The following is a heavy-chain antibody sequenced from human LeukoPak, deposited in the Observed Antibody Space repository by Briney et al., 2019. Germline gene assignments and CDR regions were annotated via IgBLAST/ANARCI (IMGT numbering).Heavy chain of an antibody. J-gene: IGHJ4*02. CDR3: VRDRGTYRPIDY. D-gene: IGHD1-26*01. V-gene: IGHV3-21*04. CDR2: VSYTGTYI. CDR1: GFTFSSYA. Sequence: GGSLRLSCAASGFTFSSYAMNWVRQAPGKGLEWVSSVSYTGTYIYYADSVKGRFTISRDNAQNSLYLQMNSLRAEDTAIYYCVRDRGTYRPIDYWGQGTLVTVSS.